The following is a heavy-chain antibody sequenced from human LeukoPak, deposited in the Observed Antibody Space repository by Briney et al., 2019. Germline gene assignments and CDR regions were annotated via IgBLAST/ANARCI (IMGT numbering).Heavy chain of an antibody. CDR1: GFTVSNKY. V-gene: IGHV3-23*01. J-gene: IGHJ6*03. CDR3: AKSSSGWYYYYYYYYMDV. Sequence: AGGSLRLSCAASGFTVSNKYMTWVHQAPGKGLEWVLAISGSGGSTYYADSVKGRFTISRDNSKNTLYLQMNSLRAEDTAVYYCAKSSSGWYYYYYYYYMDVWGKGTTVTISS. CDR2: ISGSGGST. D-gene: IGHD6-19*01.